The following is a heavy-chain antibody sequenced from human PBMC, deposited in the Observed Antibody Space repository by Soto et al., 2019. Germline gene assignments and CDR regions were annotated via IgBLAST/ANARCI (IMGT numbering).Heavy chain of an antibody. CDR1: GYSFSNYC. CDR3: ARPSNNYVAH. J-gene: IGHJ4*02. CDR2: INSGDSES. D-gene: IGHD4-4*01. V-gene: IGHV5-51*01. Sequence: GASLKISGKAWGYSFSNYCIGWVRQMPGKGLEWMAIINSGDSESRYSPSFQGQVTISADKSISNAYLQWNRLKASDTAMYYCARPSNNYVAHWGQGTLVTASS.